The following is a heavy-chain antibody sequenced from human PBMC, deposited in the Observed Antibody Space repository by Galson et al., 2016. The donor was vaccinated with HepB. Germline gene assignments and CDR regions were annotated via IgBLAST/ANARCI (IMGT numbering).Heavy chain of an antibody. J-gene: IGHJ1*01. V-gene: IGHV3-30*04. CDR3: ARDDFGGKFVSLYLPH. Sequence: SLRLSCAASGFTFSTYAIHWVRQAPGKGLEWVGVITYDGSKKYYADSVKGRFTISRDNSKNTLYLQMNSPRVDDTAVYYCARDDFGGKFVSLYLPHWGQGSLVTVTS. D-gene: IGHD4-23*01. CDR2: ITYDGSKK. CDR1: GFTFSTYA.